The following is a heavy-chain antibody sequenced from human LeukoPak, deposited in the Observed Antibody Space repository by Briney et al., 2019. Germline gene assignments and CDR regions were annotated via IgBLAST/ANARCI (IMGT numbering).Heavy chain of an antibody. CDR2: IKQDGSEK. CDR1: RFTCCMQQ. V-gene: IGHV3-7*01. CDR3: ARSYYGSGTSYGMDV. Sequence: PGGSLRLSCAVSRFTCCMQQKMWLPQAPGKGLEWLVNIKQDGSEKYYVDSVEGRFTISRDNAKNSLYLQMNSLRAEDTAVYYCARSYYGSGTSYGMDVWGQGTTVTVSS. J-gene: IGHJ6*02. D-gene: IGHD3-10*01.